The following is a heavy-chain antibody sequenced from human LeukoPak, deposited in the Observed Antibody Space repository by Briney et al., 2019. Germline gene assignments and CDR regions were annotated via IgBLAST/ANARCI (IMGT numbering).Heavy chain of an antibody. D-gene: IGHD5-12*01. Sequence: PSETLSLTCTVSGGSISSGGYYWSWLRQHPGKGLEWIGYIYYSGSTYYNPSLKSRVTISVDTSKNQFSLKLSSVTAADTAVYYCARVKWLRSTLAPFDPWGQGTLVTVSS. V-gene: IGHV4-31*03. CDR3: ARVKWLRSTLAPFDP. J-gene: IGHJ5*02. CDR2: IYYSGST. CDR1: GGSISSGGYY.